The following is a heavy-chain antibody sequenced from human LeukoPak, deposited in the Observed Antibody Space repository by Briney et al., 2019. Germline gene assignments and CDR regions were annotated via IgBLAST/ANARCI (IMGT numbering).Heavy chain of an antibody. V-gene: IGHV3-15*01. CDR3: TTTIFSTSWEGDWFDP. CDR2: IQSSDDGGTT. J-gene: IGHJ5*02. D-gene: IGHD2-2*01. CDR1: GFTFSSYA. Sequence: GGSLRLSCAASGFTFSSYAMSWVRQAPGKGLEWLGHIQSSDDGGTTDYAAPVKGRFTISRDDSKNTVYLQMNSLKTEDTAVYYCTTTIFSTSWEGDWFDPWGQGTLVTVSS.